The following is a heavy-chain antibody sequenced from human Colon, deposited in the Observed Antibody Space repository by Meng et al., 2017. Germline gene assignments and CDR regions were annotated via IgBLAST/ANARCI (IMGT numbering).Heavy chain of an antibody. CDR2: VSVYTT. Sequence: QVPLLQSGPEVKKPGASVKVSCKASGYTFSSSGISWVRQAPGQGLEWMGWVSVYTTNYARKFQDRVAMTTDTSTSTAYMELRSLRSDDTAVYYCARTPFGGAVGTIGNWFDPWGQGTLVTVSS. D-gene: IGHD3-16*01. J-gene: IGHJ5*02. CDR3: ARTPFGGAVGTIGNWFDP. V-gene: IGHV1-18*01. CDR1: GYTFSSSG.